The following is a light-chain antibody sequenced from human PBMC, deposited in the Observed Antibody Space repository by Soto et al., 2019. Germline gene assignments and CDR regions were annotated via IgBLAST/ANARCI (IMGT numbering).Light chain of an antibody. CDR1: QSISNK. V-gene: IGKV3-15*01. J-gene: IGKJ5*01. CDR3: QQRNYWPIT. Sequence: EIVMTQSPATLSVSPGERATLSCRASQSISNKLAWYQHKPGQAPRLLIYGTSTRVAGVPARFSGSGSGTEFTLTISSLEPEDFAVYYCQQRNYWPITFGQGTRLEIK. CDR2: GTS.